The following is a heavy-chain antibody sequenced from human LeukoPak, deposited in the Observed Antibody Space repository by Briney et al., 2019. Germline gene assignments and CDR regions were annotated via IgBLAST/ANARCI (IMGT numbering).Heavy chain of an antibody. CDR1: GGSITGYY. J-gene: IGHJ4*02. D-gene: IGHD3-9*01. Sequence: TSETLSLTCAVYGGSITGYYWSWIRQTPGRGLEWVGEIHYTGATSYNPSLKSRATISTDTSKNQFSLRLSSVTAADTAVYYCARGNILTGYCSDFWGQGALVTVSS. CDR2: IHYTGAT. CDR3: ARGNILTGYCSDF. V-gene: IGHV4-34*01.